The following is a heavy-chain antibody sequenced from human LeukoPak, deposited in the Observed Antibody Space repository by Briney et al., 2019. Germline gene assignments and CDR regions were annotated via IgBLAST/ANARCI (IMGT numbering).Heavy chain of an antibody. D-gene: IGHD3-9*01. J-gene: IGHJ1*01. CDR3: ARGSASLFRYFDWLGYFQH. CDR1: GDSISNDVSY. CDR2: IYHSGST. Sequence: SETLSLTCTVSGDSISNDVSYWNWIRQPPGKGLEWIGYIYHSGSTHYNPSLKSRVTISVDKSRNQFSLNLRSVTAADSAAYYCARGSASLFRYFDWLGYFQHWGQGTLVTVSS. V-gene: IGHV4-30-2*01.